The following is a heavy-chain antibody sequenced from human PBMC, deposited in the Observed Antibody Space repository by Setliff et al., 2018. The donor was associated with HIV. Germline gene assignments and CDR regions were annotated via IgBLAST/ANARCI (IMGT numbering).Heavy chain of an antibody. CDR3: VRDLTTIVTRKVFDI. Sequence: GGSLRLSCAASGFTFGSYAMHWVRQAPGKGLEWVAVISYDGSYKCYADSVKGRFTISRDNSKNTLYVQMNSLRADDTAVYYCVRDLTTIVTRKVFDIWGQGTMVTVSS. J-gene: IGHJ3*02. CDR2: ISYDGSYK. D-gene: IGHD4-4*01. V-gene: IGHV3-30*04. CDR1: GFTFGSYA.